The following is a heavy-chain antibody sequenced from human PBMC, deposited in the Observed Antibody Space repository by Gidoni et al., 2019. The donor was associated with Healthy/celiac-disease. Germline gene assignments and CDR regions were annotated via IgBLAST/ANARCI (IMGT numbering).Heavy chain of an antibody. CDR2: ISGDGGST. V-gene: IGHV3-43*02. D-gene: IGHD2-15*01. CDR3: AKVAVARRRQNHFDY. J-gene: IGHJ4*02. CDR1: GFTFDDYA. Sequence: EVQLVESGGGVVQPGGSLRLSCAASGFTFDDYAMHWVRQAPGKGLEWVSLISGDGGSTYYADSVKGRFTISRDNSKNSLYLQMNSLRTEDTALYYCAKVAVARRRQNHFDYWGQGTLVTVSS.